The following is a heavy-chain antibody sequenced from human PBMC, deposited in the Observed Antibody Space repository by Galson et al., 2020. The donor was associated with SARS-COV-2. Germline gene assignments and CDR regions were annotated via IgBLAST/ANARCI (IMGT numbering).Heavy chain of an antibody. J-gene: IGHJ6*02. CDR1: GFTFSSYW. D-gene: IGHD6-13*01. CDR2: IKQDGSEK. Sequence: TGGSLRLSCAASGFTFSSYWMSWVRQAPGKGLEWVANIKQDGSEKYYVDSVKGRFTISRDNAKNSLYLQMNSLRAEDMAVYYCARDWGQYAAAAAYYYYGMDVWGQGTTVTVSS. V-gene: IGHV3-7*01. CDR3: ARDWGQYAAAAAYYYYGMDV.